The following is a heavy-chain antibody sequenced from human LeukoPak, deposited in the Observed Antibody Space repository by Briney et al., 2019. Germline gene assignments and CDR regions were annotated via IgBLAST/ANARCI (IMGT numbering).Heavy chain of an antibody. CDR1: GYSFTSRW. V-gene: IGHV5-51*01. D-gene: IGHD6-13*01. CDR3: ARHVASSTWPTFDY. J-gene: IGHJ4*02. Sequence: GESLKISCKGSGYSFTSRWISWVRQAPEEGLEWMGIIYPGDSQIKYSSSFQGQVTISVDKSISTAYLQWSSLKASDTAIYYCARHVASSTWPTFDYWGQGTPVTVSS. CDR2: IYPGDSQI.